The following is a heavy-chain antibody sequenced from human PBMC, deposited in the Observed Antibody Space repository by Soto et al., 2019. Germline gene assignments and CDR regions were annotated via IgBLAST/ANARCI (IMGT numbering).Heavy chain of an antibody. CDR2: ISYDGSNK. Sequence: VGSLRLSCASSVFTFSSYGMHCVRHSPGKWLEWVAVISYDGSNKYYADSVKGRFTISRDNSKNTLYLQMNSLRAGDTAVYYCANEGTIFGVSGFEYWGQGTRVSVSS. J-gene: IGHJ4*02. V-gene: IGHV3-30*18. D-gene: IGHD3-3*01. CDR1: VFTFSSYG. CDR3: ANEGTIFGVSGFEY.